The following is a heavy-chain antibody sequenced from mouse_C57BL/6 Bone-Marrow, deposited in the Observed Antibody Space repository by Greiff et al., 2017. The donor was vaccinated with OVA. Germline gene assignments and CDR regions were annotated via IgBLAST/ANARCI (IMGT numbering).Heavy chain of an antibody. CDR3: AREASIYYGDYDAIDY. V-gene: IGHV1-26*01. J-gene: IGHJ4*01. D-gene: IGHD2-13*01. Sequence: VKLQQSGPELVKPGASVKISCKASGYTFTDYYMNWVKQSHGKSLEWIGDINPNNGGTSYNQKFKGKATLTVDKSSSTAYMELRSLTSEDSAVXYFAREASIYYGDYDAIDYWGQGTSVTVSS. CDR1: GYTFTDYY. CDR2: INPNNGGT.